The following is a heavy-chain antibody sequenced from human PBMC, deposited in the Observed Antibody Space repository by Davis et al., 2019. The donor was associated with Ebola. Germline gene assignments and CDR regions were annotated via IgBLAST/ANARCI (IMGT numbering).Heavy chain of an antibody. J-gene: IGHJ6*03. CDR2: ITISGDNT. CDR1: GFTFSNYD. D-gene: IGHD2-21*01. V-gene: IGHV3-23*01. CDR3: AKLIAGATHYMDV. Sequence: GESLKISCAASGFTFSNYDMSWVRQAPGKGLDWVSSITISGDNTFYANSVKGRFTISRDNSKNTLYLQMSSLRAEDTAVYSCAKLIAGATHYMDVWGKGTTVTVSS.